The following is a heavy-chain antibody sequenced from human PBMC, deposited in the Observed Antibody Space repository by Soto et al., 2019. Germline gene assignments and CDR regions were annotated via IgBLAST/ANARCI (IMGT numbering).Heavy chain of an antibody. D-gene: IGHD2-21*01. J-gene: IGHJ4*02. CDR3: ARGLFEGSYFDY. CDR1: GGSISSYY. Sequence: SETLSLTCTVSGGSISSYYWSWIRQPPGKGLEWIGYINHSGSTNYNPSLKSRVTISVDTSKNQFSLKLSSVTAADTAVYYCARGLFEGSYFDYWGQGTLVTVSS. V-gene: IGHV4-59*12. CDR2: INHSGST.